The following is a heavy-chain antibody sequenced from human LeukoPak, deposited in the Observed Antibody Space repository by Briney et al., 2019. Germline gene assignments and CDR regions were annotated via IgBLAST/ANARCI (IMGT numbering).Heavy chain of an antibody. J-gene: IGHJ4*02. CDR2: IYYSGST. CDR3: ARAGYSSGWYQFAFDY. V-gene: IGHV4-59*01. CDR1: GGSISSYY. D-gene: IGHD6-19*01. Sequence: PSETLSLTCTVSGGSISSYYWSWIRQPPGKGLEWIGYIYYSGSTNYNPSLKSRVTISVDTSKNQFSLKLSSVTAADTAVYYCARAGYSSGWYQFAFDYWGQGTLVTVSS.